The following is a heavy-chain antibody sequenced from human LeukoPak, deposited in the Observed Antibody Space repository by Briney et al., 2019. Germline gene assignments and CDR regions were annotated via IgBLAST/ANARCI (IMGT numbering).Heavy chain of an antibody. J-gene: IGHJ4*02. CDR3: ARGTGEYQHTQDY. V-gene: IGHV4-61*08. D-gene: IGHD2-2*01. CDR1: GGSISSGGYC. CDR2: IYYSGST. Sequence: SETLSLTCTVSGGSISSGGYCWSWIRQPPGKGLEWIGYIYYSGSTNYNPSLKSRVTVSVDTSKNQFSLKLSSVTAADTAVYYCARGTGEYQHTQDYWGQGTLVTVSS.